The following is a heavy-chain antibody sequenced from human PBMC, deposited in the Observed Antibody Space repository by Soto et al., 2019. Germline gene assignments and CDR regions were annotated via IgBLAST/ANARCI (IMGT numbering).Heavy chain of an antibody. CDR1: GGSISSSNW. V-gene: IGHV4-4*02. CDR3: ARRWGEGRVDY. Sequence: QVQLQESGPGMVKPSGTLSLTCAVSGGSISSSNWWSWVSQPPGKGLQWIGEIYHSGSTNYIPSRKSRVTISVDKTRNQFSLKLSSVTAADTAVYYCARRWGEGRVDYWGQGTLVTVSS. CDR2: IYHSGST. J-gene: IGHJ4*02. D-gene: IGHD3-10*01.